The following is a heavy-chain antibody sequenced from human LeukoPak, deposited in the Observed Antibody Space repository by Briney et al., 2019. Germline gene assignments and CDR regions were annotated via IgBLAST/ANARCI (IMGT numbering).Heavy chain of an antibody. V-gene: IGHV3-23*01. CDR1: GFTFSSYA. CDR3: AKDHRVYDKTPTAFDI. CDR2: ISGSGGST. D-gene: IGHD5/OR15-5a*01. Sequence: PGGSLRLSCAASGFTFSSYAMSWVRQAPGKGLEWVSAISGSGGSTYYADSVKGRFTISRDNSKNTLYLQMNSLRAEDTAVYYCAKDHRVYDKTPTAFDIWGQGTLVTVSS. J-gene: IGHJ3*02.